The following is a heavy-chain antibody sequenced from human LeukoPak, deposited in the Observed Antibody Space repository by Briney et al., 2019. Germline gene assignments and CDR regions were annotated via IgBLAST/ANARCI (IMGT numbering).Heavy chain of an antibody. CDR2: ISYDGSNK. Sequence: GGSLRLSCAASGFTFSSYAMHWVRQAPGKGLEWVAVISYDGSNKYYADSVKGRFTISRDNSKNTLYLQVNSLRAEDTAVYYCARDLKGSLWFGESFDYWGQGTLVTVSS. CDR3: ARDLKGSLWFGESFDY. V-gene: IGHV3-30-3*01. J-gene: IGHJ4*02. CDR1: GFTFSSYA. D-gene: IGHD3-10*01.